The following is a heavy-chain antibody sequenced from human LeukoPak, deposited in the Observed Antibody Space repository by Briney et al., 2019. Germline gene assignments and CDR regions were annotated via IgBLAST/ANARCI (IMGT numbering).Heavy chain of an antibody. J-gene: IGHJ4*02. CDR3: AREWGYYDY. V-gene: IGHV3-21*01. CDR2: IASSSNI. CDR1: EFTFSSYA. D-gene: IGHD3-16*01. Sequence: PGGSLRLSCAASEFTFSSYAMSWVRQAPGKGLEWVSSIASSSNIYYADSVKGRFTISRDNAKNSLYLQMNSLRAEDTAVYHCAREWGYYDYWGQGTLVTVSS.